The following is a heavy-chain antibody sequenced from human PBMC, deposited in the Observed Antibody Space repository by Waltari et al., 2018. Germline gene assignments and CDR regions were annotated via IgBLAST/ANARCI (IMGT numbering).Heavy chain of an antibody. J-gene: IGHJ4*02. CDR1: GFTFNTYD. V-gene: IGHV3-30*17. D-gene: IGHD3-9*01. CDR2: KSSDRTNN. Sequence: QVQLVESGGGVVQPGRSLRLSCAASGFTFNTYDMHWVRQAPGKGLEWVGVKSSDRTNNYYADSVQGRFTISRDNSKNTLYLQMNSLRDEDTGVYSCAREGRFLTGPDYWGQGTLVTVSS. CDR3: AREGRFLTGPDY.